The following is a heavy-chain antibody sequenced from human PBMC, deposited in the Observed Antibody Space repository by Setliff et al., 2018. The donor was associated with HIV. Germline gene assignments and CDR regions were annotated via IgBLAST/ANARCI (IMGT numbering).Heavy chain of an antibody. J-gene: IGHJ4*02. CDR2: INGDGSTT. Sequence: PGGSLRLSCAASGFTFSGYWMHWVRQAPGKGLVWVSRINGDGSTTTYSDSVKGRFTISRDNAKNTLYLQMNSLRAEDTAVYYCARARTGGTVTKDYWGQGTLVTVSS. D-gene: IGHD4-4*01. CDR3: ARARTGGTVTKDY. CDR1: GFTFSGYW. V-gene: IGHV3-74*01.